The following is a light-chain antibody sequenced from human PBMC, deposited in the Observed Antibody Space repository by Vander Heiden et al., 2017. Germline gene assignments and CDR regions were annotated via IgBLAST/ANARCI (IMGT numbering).Light chain of an antibody. V-gene: IGLV2-8*01. CDR1: SSDVGGYNY. J-gene: IGLJ2*01. CDR2: VVG. Sequence: QSALSHRPPASGSPGHSRTITCTRTSSDVGGYNYDSWYQHHPGTAPTHMLFVVGKRPSAVPVRFSFSNSGETNSPTITSLQAEEEADDDYCSYAGSNSCNDVFGGGTKLTVL. CDR3: CSYAGSNSCNDV.